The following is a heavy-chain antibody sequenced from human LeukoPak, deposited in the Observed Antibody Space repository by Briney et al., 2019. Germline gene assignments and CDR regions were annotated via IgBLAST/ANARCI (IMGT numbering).Heavy chain of an antibody. CDR3: ARDRGSSSWVDAFDI. CDR2: IYTSGST. V-gene: IGHV4-61*02. D-gene: IGHD6-13*01. Sequence: SETLSLTCTVSGGSISSGSYYWSWVRQPAGKGLEWIGRIYTSGSTNYNPSLKSRVTISVDTSKNQFSLKLSSVTAADTAVYYCARDRGSSSWVDAFDIWGQGTMVTVSS. J-gene: IGHJ3*02. CDR1: GGSISSGSYY.